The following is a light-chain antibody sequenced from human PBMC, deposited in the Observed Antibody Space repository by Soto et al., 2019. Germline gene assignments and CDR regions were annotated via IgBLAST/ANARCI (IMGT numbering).Light chain of an antibody. V-gene: IGKV2-30*01. Sequence: DVVMTQSPLSLPVTLGQPASFSCRSSQRLVYSDGITYFYWFHQRPGQSPSRLIYKVSNRYSGGPDRFTGSGSGTDFTPPISRVKAEDVSVYYCMQGTHSPHTFGQGNNLYIK. CDR1: QRLVYSDGITY. CDR2: KVS. J-gene: IGKJ2*01. CDR3: MQGTHSPHT.